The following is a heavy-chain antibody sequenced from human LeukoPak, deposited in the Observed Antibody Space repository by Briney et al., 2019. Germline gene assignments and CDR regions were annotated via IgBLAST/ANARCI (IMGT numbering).Heavy chain of an antibody. V-gene: IGHV4-31*03. CDR3: ARDDDCSSDSCYFDY. Sequence: SETLSLTCTVSGGSISSSAYYWSWIRQHPGKGLEWIAYIYYSGITYYNPSLKSRVTISVDTSKNQFSLNLSSVTAADTAVYYCARDDDCSSDSCYFDYWGQGILVTVSS. D-gene: IGHD2-2*01. CDR2: IYYSGIT. CDR1: GGSISSSAYY. J-gene: IGHJ4*02.